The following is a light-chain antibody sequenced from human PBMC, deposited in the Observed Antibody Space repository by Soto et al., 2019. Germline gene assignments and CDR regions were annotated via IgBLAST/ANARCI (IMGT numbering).Light chain of an antibody. V-gene: IGKV3-15*01. CDR2: GAS. CDR1: QSVSGN. CDR3: QQYHNWPPFT. Sequence: EIVMTQSPATLSVSPGERATLSCSASQSVSGNLAWYQQKPGQAPRLLIYGASTRATGVPARFSGSGSGTEFTLTISSLQSEDFALYHCQQYHNWPPFTFGGGTKVEI. J-gene: IGKJ4*01.